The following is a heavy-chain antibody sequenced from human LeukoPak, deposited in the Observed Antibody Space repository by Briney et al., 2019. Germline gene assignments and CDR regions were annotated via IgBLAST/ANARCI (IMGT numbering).Heavy chain of an antibody. J-gene: IGHJ4*02. D-gene: IGHD4-23*01. Sequence: KTSETLSLTCTVSGGSISSYYWSWIRQPPGKGLEWIGYIYYSGSTNYNPSLKSRVTISVDTSKNQFSLKLSSVTAADTAVYYCARLDYGGNPDYWGQGTLVTVSS. CDR3: ARLDYGGNPDY. CDR2: IYYSGST. CDR1: GGSISSYY. V-gene: IGHV4-59*01.